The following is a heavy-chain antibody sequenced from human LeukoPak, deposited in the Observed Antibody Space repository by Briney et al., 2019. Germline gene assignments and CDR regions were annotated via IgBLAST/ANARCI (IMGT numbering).Heavy chain of an antibody. V-gene: IGHV4-30-2*01. Sequence: SETLSLTCTVFAGSISSGGYYWSWIRQPPGKGLEWIGYISHSGTTYYNPSLMGRVTISVDRSKTQFSLKLYSVTAADTAVYYCARDSNPAGDSDTFDIWGQGTMVTVSS. CDR3: ARDSNPAGDSDTFDI. CDR1: AGSISSGGYY. J-gene: IGHJ3*02. CDR2: ISHSGTT.